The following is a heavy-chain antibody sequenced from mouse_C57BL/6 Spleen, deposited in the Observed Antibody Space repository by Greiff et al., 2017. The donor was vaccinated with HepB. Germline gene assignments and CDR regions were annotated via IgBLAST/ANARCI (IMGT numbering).Heavy chain of an antibody. Sequence: EVKVVESGGGLVQPGGSLKLSCAASGFTFSDYYMYWVRQTPEKRLEWVAYISNGGGSTYYPDTVKGRFTISRDNAKNTLYRQMSRLKSEDTAMYYCARHYYGSSYNYFDYWGQGTTLTVSS. CDR2: ISNGGGST. D-gene: IGHD1-1*01. CDR3: ARHYYGSSYNYFDY. CDR1: GFTFSDYY. V-gene: IGHV5-12*01. J-gene: IGHJ2*01.